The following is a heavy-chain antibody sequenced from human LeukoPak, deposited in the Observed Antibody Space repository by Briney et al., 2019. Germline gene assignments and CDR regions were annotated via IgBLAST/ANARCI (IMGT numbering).Heavy chain of an antibody. D-gene: IGHD6-19*01. CDR2: INPNSGGT. CDR1: GYTFTGYY. V-gene: IGHV1-2*02. CDR3: ARVRIAVAGNFDH. J-gene: IGHJ4*02. Sequence: ASVKVSCKASGYTFTGYYMHWVRQAPGQGLEWMGWINPNSGGTNYAQKFQGRVTMTRDTSISTAYMELSRLRSDDTAVYYCARVRIAVAGNFDHWGQGTLVTVFS.